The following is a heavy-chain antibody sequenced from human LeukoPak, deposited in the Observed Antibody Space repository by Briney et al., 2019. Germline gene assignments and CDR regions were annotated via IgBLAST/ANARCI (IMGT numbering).Heavy chain of an antibody. CDR1: GFTFSSYS. CDR2: ISSSSNTI. Sequence: PGGSLRLSCAASGFTFSSYSMNWVRQAPGKGLEWVSYISSSSNTIYYADSVKGRFAISRDNAKNSQYLQMNSLRDEDTAVYYCARDDYGGKLDIWGQGTVVTVSS. J-gene: IGHJ3*02. CDR3: ARDDYGGKLDI. D-gene: IGHD4-23*01. V-gene: IGHV3-48*02.